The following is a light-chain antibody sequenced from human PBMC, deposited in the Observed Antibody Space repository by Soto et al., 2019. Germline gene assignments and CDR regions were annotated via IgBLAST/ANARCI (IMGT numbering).Light chain of an antibody. J-gene: IGLJ3*02. V-gene: IGLV2-8*01. CDR2: EVN. CDR1: SSDVGGYNY. Sequence: QSALTQPPSASGSPGQSVAISCTGTSSDVGGYNYVSWYQQHPGKAPKLMIYEVNKRPSGVPDRFSGSKSGNTASLTVSGLQAEDEADYYCMCYAGGNNWVFGGGTKGTVL. CDR3: MCYAGGNNWV.